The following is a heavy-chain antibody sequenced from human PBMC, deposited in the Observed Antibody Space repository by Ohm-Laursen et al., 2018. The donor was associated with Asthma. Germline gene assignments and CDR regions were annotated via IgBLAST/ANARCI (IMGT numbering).Heavy chain of an antibody. D-gene: IGHD6-13*01. CDR2: IYHSGST. V-gene: IGHV4-4*03. CDR3: ARSSQPESSSWDGGAFDI. CDR1: GGSISSSNW. Sequence: PGTLSLTCAVSGGSISSSNWWSWVRQPPGKGLEWIGEIYHSGSTNYNPSLKSRVTISVDKSKNQFSLKLSSVTAADTAVYYCARSSQPESSSWDGGAFDIWGQGTMVTVSS. J-gene: IGHJ3*02.